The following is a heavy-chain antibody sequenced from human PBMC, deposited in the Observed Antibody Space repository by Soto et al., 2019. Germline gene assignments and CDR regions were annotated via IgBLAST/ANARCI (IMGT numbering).Heavy chain of an antibody. J-gene: IGHJ4*02. CDR3: AHKGSGLYPLDY. V-gene: IGHV2-5*02. CDR2: IYWDDYK. CDR1: GFSLDTSGVG. Sequence: QITLKEPGPTLVKPTRTLTLTCTFSGFSLDTSGVGVGWIRQPPGKALEWVAVIYWDDYKHFSPSLESRLTITKDTSNTLVVLTMTDMDPVDTATYYCAHKGSGLYPLDYWGQGTLVTVSS. D-gene: IGHD3-10*01.